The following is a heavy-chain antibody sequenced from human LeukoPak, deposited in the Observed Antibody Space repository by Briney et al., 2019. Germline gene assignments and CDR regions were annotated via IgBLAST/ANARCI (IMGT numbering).Heavy chain of an antibody. CDR3: AAAQLVLSYSLNWFDP. D-gene: IGHD6-13*01. CDR2: ISAYNGNT. V-gene: IGHV1-18*01. J-gene: IGHJ5*02. CDR1: GYTFTSYG. Sequence: ASVKVSCKASGYTFTSYGISWVRQAPGQGLEWMGWISAYNGNTNYAQKLQGRVTMTTDTSTSTAYMELSSLRPEDTAVYYCAAAQLVLSYSLNWFDPWGQGTLVTVSS.